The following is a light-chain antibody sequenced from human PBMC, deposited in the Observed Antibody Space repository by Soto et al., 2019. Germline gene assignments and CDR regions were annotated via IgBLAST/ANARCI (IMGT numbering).Light chain of an antibody. J-gene: IGKJ1*01. CDR3: QLYTSHPGR. V-gene: IGKV1-5*01. Sequence: DIQMTKSTSSLSASVGDRVTITCRASHSISSYLNWYQQKPGKAPNLLIYDASALESGVPSRFSGSGSGTEFTLTISSLQPDDFAPYYCQLYTSHPGRFGQGTKVDI. CDR2: DAS. CDR1: HSISSY.